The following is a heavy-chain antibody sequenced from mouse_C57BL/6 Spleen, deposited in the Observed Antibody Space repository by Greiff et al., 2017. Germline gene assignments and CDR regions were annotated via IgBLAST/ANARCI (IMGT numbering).Heavy chain of an antibody. J-gene: IGHJ3*01. D-gene: IGHD2-5*01. CDR2: ISSGSSTI. Sequence: EVQLQESGGGLVKPGGSLKLSCAASGFTFSDYGMHWVRQAPEKGLEWVAYISSGSSTIYYADTVKGRFTISRDNAKNTLFLQMTSLRSEDTAMYYCARNSNYRFAYWGQGTLVTVSA. CDR1: GFTFSDYG. CDR3: ARNSNYRFAY. V-gene: IGHV5-17*01.